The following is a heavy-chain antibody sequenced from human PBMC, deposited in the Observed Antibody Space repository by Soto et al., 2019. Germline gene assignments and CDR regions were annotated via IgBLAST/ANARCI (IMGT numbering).Heavy chain of an antibody. D-gene: IGHD3-9*01. CDR3: ARVYYDILTGPNWFDP. Sequence: GLDLEWLALIYWNDDKRYSPSLKSRLTITKDTSKNQVVLTMTNMDPVDTATYYCARVYYDILTGPNWFDPWGQGTLVTVSS. V-gene: IGHV2-5*01. J-gene: IGHJ5*02. CDR2: IYWNDDK.